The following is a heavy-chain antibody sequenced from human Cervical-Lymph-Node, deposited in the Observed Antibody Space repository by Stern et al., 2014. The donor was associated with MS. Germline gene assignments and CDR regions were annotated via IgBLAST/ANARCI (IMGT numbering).Heavy chain of an antibody. CDR2: INTNTGSP. Sequence: QVQLVQSGSELRKPGASVKVSCKTSGYTFAYYGMNWVRQAPGQGLEWLGLINTNTGSPTYAQAFTGRFVFSLDASISTAYLQIDSLKTEDTAVYYCVRLRKQMGNKYYFDHWGQGTLVTVSS. J-gene: IGHJ4*02. CDR1: GYTFAYYG. CDR3: VRLRKQMGNKYYFDH. V-gene: IGHV7-4-1*01. D-gene: IGHD1/OR15-1a*01.